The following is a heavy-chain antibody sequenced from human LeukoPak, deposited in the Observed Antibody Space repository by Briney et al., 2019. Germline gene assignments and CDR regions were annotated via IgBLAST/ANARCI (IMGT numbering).Heavy chain of an antibody. J-gene: IGHJ3*02. Sequence: PGESLKISCKGSGYRFTSYWIGWVRQMPGKGLEWMGIIYPGDFDTRYSPSFEGQVTISADKSISTAYLQWTSLKASDSAMYYCARPRGDWYNAFDIWGQGTMVTVSS. CDR2: IYPGDFDT. CDR3: ARPRGDWYNAFDI. V-gene: IGHV5-51*03. D-gene: IGHD3/OR15-3a*01. CDR1: GYRFTSYW.